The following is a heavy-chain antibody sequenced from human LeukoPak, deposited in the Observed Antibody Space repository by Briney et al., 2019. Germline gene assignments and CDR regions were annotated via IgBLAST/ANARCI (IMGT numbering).Heavy chain of an antibody. V-gene: IGHV4-59*01. J-gene: IGHJ6*03. D-gene: IGHD6-19*01. CDR1: GGSISSYY. Sequence: PSETLSLTCTVSGGSISSYYWSWIRQPPGKGLEWIGYIYYSGSTNYNPSLKSRVTISVDTSKNQFSPKLSSVTAADTAVYYCAGERGSSGEFYYYYYMDVWGKGTTVTVSS. CDR2: IYYSGST. CDR3: AGERGSSGEFYYYYYMDV.